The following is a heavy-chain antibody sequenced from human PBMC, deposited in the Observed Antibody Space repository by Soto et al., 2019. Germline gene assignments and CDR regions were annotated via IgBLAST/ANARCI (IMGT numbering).Heavy chain of an antibody. CDR2: ISYDGSNK. Sequence: PGGSLRLSCAASGFTFRSYGMHWVRQAPGKGLEWVAVISYDGSNKYYADSVKGRFTISRDNSKNTLYLQMNSLRAEDTAVYYCAKDITAPPYYYYGMDVWGQGTTVTVSS. CDR1: GFTFRSYG. V-gene: IGHV3-30*18. CDR3: AKDITAPPYYYYGMDV. D-gene: IGHD1-20*01. J-gene: IGHJ6*02.